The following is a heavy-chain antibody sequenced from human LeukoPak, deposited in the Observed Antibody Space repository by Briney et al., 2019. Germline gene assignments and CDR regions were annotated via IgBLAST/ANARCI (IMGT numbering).Heavy chain of an antibody. D-gene: IGHD6-19*01. V-gene: IGHV3-30*02. J-gene: IGHJ4*02. CDR3: AKGIAVAGILFDY. CDR2: IRYDGSNK. CDR1: GFTFSSYG. Sequence: PGGSLRLSCAASGFTFSSYGMHWVRQAPGKGLEWVAFIRYDGSNKYYADSVKGRFTISRDNSKNTLYRQMNSLRAEDTAVYYCAKGIAVAGILFDYWGQGTLVTVSS.